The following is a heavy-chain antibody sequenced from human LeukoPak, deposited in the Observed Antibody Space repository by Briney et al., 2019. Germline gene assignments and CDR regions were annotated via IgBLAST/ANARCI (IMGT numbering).Heavy chain of an antibody. Sequence: SETLSLTCTVSGGSISSYYWSWIRQPPGKGLEWIGYIYYSGSTYYNPSLKSRVTISVDTSKNQFSLKLSSVTAADTAVYYCARAPIAAAGAAMDVWGKGTTVTVSS. D-gene: IGHD6-13*01. CDR1: GGSISSYY. CDR2: IYYSGST. J-gene: IGHJ6*03. V-gene: IGHV4-59*08. CDR3: ARAPIAAAGAAMDV.